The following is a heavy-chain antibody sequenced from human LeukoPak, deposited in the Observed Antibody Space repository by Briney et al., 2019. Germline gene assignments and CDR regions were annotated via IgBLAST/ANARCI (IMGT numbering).Heavy chain of an antibody. Sequence: GESLKISCKGSGYDFTFYWVAWVRQMPGKGLEWMAIIYPGDSDTRYSPSFQGQVTISADKSISTAYLQWSSLKASDTAMYYCARLTGGQQLTYNWFDPWGQGTLVTVSS. CDR2: IYPGDSDT. V-gene: IGHV5-51*01. CDR1: GYDFTFYW. D-gene: IGHD6-13*01. J-gene: IGHJ5*02. CDR3: ARLTGGQQLTYNWFDP.